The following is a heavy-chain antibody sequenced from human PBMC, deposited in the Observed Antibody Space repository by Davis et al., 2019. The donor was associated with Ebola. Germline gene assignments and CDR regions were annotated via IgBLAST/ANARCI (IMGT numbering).Heavy chain of an antibody. J-gene: IGHJ6*01. CDR2: ISYDGTDK. Sequence: PGGSPRLSCAAPGFTFSNYAMHWVRQAPGKGLEWVTIISYDGTDKYYADSVKGRFTISRDNSNNTLYLQMSSLHQGPIGLPPGTLLQEHLWG. CDR3: TLLQEHL. CDR1: GFTFSNYA. V-gene: IGHV3-30*03.